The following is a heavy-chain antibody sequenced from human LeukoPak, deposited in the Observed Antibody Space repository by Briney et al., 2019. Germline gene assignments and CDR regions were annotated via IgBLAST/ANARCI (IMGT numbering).Heavy chain of an antibody. CDR2: IYTSGST. CDR3: ARGKLYWSGYYTTHYYYMDV. CDR1: GSSISSSY. D-gene: IGHD3-3*01. J-gene: IGHJ6*03. V-gene: IGHV4-4*07. Sequence: PSATLPLTSTVSGSSISSSYWSWIRQPAGKVLEWIGRIYTSGSTNYNHSLKSRVTMSVDTSKNQFSLKLSSVTAADTAVYYCARGKLYWSGYYTTHYYYMDVWGKGTTVTVSS.